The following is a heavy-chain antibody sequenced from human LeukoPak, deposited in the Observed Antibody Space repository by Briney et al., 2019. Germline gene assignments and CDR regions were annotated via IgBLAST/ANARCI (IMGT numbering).Heavy chain of an antibody. V-gene: IGHV3-66*01. D-gene: IGHD6-13*01. Sequence: PGGSLRLSCAASGFTVSTNYMNWVRQAPGKGLEWVSVIYSGGSTDYADSVKGRFTISRDNAKNTLLLQMNSLRPEDTAVYYCARDRNSGSWYTGFDSWGQGTLVTVSS. CDR2: IYSGGST. CDR3: ARDRNSGSWYTGFDS. J-gene: IGHJ4*02. CDR1: GFTVSTNY.